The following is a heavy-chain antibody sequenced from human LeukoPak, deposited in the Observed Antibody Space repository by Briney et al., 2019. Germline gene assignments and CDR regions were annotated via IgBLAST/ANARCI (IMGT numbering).Heavy chain of an antibody. CDR1: GFTFSSYA. CDR2: ISGSGDNT. Sequence: GGSLRLSRAASGFTFSSYAMSWVRQAPGKGLEWVSVISGSGDNTKYADSVKGRFTISRDNSKNTVYLQMNSLGAEDTAVYYCAKGHCISTTCYVYYFDYWGQGTLVTVSS. CDR3: AKGHCISTTCYVYYFDY. J-gene: IGHJ4*02. D-gene: IGHD2-2*01. V-gene: IGHV3-23*01.